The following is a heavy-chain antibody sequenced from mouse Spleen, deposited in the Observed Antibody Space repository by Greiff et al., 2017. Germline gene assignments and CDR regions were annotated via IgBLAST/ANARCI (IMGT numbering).Heavy chain of an antibody. Sequence: QVQLQQSGPGLVQPSQSLSITCTVSGFSLTSYGVHWVRQSPGKGLEWLGVIWSGGSTDYNAAFISRLSISKDNSKSQVFFKMNSLQADDTAIYYCARNVITTVPYYAMDYWGQGTSVTVSS. CDR3: ARNVITTVPYYAMDY. V-gene: IGHV2-2*01. D-gene: IGHD1-2*01. CDR2: IWSGGST. CDR1: GFSLTSYG. J-gene: IGHJ4*01.